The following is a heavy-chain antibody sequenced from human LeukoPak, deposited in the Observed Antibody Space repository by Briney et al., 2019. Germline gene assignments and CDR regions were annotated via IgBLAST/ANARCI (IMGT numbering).Heavy chain of an antibody. CDR1: GGSISSSSYY. V-gene: IGHV4-39*01. J-gene: IGHJ4*02. CDR3: ARLGDGFQAPFDY. D-gene: IGHD5-24*01. Sequence: PSETLSLTCTVSGGSISSSSYYWGWIRQPPGKGLEWIGSIYYSGSTYYNPSLKSRVTISVDTSKNQFSLKLSSVTAADTPVYYCARLGDGFQAPFDYWGQGTLVTVSS. CDR2: IYYSGST.